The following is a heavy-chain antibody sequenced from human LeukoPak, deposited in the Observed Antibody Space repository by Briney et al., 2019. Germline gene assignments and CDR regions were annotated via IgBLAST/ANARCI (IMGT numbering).Heavy chain of an antibody. CDR1: GFTFSSYG. CDR2: IKQDGSEK. CDR3: ARHGVPSRIHSGYDWPIFDY. Sequence: GGSLRLSCAASGFTFSSYGMHWVRQAPGKGLEWVANIKQDGSEKYYVDSVKGRFTISRDNAKNSLYLQMNSLRAEDTAVYYCARHGVPSRIHSGYDWPIFDYWGQGTLVTVSS. D-gene: IGHD5-12*01. V-gene: IGHV3-7*01. J-gene: IGHJ4*02.